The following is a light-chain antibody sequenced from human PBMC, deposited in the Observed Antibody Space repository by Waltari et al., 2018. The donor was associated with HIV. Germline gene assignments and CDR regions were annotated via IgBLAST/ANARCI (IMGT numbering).Light chain of an antibody. CDR3: QQYYDTFHS. Sequence: DIVMTQSPDSLAVSLGERASINCKSSPTVLYNSNNKNFLSWYQQKPGQPPKLLFYWASTRQSGVPDRFSGSGSGTDFTLTISSLQAEDVAVYYCQQYYDTFHSFGQGTKLEIK. J-gene: IGKJ2*03. CDR1: PTVLYNSNNKNF. CDR2: WAS. V-gene: IGKV4-1*01.